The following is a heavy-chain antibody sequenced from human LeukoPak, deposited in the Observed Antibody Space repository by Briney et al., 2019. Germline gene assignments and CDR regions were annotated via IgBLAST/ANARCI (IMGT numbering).Heavy chain of an antibody. CDR1: GFTFDNYN. Sequence: PGGSLRLSCAASGFTFDNYNMNWVRQAPGKALEWVSSITSSGTYIFYADSVKGRFTISRDNAKNSLYLQMNSLGPEDTAVYYCARGASSSWNPTGLDWRPKLKWYFDLWGRGTLVTVSS. CDR2: ITSSGTYI. J-gene: IGHJ2*01. V-gene: IGHV3-21*01. D-gene: IGHD6-13*01. CDR3: ARGASSSWNPTGLDWRPKLKWYFDL.